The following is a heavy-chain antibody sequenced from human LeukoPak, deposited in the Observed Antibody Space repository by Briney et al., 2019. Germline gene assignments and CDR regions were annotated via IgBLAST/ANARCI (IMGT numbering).Heavy chain of an antibody. J-gene: IGHJ4*02. D-gene: IGHD3-22*01. V-gene: IGHV4-31*11. Sequence: SETLSLTCAVSGDSISTNHWWSWVRQHPGKGLEWIGYIYYSGSTYYNPSLKSRVTISVDTSKNQFSLKLSSVTAADTAVYYCARDNYYDSSGYYGSIDYWGQGTLVTVSS. CDR1: GDSISTNHW. CDR2: IYYSGST. CDR3: ARDNYYDSSGYYGSIDY.